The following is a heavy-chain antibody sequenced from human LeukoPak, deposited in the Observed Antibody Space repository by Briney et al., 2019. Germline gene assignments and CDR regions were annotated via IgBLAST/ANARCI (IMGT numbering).Heavy chain of an antibody. CDR3: TRDTLGYYDVLTGYSE. V-gene: IGHV3-49*04. D-gene: IGHD3-9*01. CDR2: IRSKAYGGTI. Sequence: QPGGSLRLSCTASGFSFGDYGMSWVRQAPGKGLEWICFIRSKAYGGTIEYAASVKGRFIFSRDDSKSVAYLQMNSLKTEDTAVYYCTRDTLGYYDVLTGYSEWGQGTLVTVSS. CDR1: GFSFGDYG. J-gene: IGHJ4*02.